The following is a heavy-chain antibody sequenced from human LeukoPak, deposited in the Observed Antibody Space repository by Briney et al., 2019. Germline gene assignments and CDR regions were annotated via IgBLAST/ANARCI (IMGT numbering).Heavy chain of an antibody. V-gene: IGHV4-30-4*01. Sequence: PSQTLSLTCTVSGGSISSGDYYWSWIRQPPGKGLEWIGYIYYSGSTNYNPSLKSRVTISVDTSKNQFSLKLSSVTAADTAVYYCARGSDCGGDCYEVDYWGQGTLVTVSS. CDR2: IYYSGST. J-gene: IGHJ4*02. CDR1: GGSISSGDYY. D-gene: IGHD2-21*02. CDR3: ARGSDCGGDCYEVDY.